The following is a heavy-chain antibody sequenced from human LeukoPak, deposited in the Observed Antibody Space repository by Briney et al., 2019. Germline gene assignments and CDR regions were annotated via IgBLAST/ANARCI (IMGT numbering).Heavy chain of an antibody. CDR1: GGTFSSYA. D-gene: IGHD3-10*01. J-gene: IGHJ5*02. Sequence: SVKVSCKASGGTFSSYAISWVRQAPGQGLEWMGGIIPIFGTANYAQKFQGRVTITADESTSTAYMELSSLRSEDTAVYYCARVLTMVQGVIIRENWFDPWGQGTLVTVSS. CDR3: ARVLTMVQGVIIRENWFDP. V-gene: IGHV1-69*13. CDR2: IIPIFGTA.